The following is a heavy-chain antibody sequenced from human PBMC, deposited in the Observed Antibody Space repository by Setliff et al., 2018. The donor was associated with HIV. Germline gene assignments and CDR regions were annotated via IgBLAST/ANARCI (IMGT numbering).Heavy chain of an antibody. CDR3: ATDPGYSSTWYSESFQH. D-gene: IGHD6-13*01. Sequence: ASVKVSCKASGYTFTSYAMNWVRQAPGQGLEWMANFDPEDGETFYAQKFQGRLTMTEDTSTDTAHMELSSLRSDDTAMYYCATDPGYSSTWYSESFQHWGQGTVVTVSS. CDR1: GYTFTSYA. V-gene: IGHV1-24*01. CDR2: FDPEDGET. J-gene: IGHJ1*01.